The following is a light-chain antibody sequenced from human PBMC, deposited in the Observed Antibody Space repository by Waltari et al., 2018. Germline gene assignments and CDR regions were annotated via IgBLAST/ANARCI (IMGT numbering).Light chain of an antibody. V-gene: IGLV1-44*01. CDR1: SNP. CDR2: RDE. CDR3: ATWDNSLEGWL. J-gene: IGLJ2*01. Sequence: QSVLTQPPSASGTPGQSIIISCSSTSNPVKWFQQVPGAAPKLIIFRDEQRPSGVPARFSGSRSGTSASLAISGLHSEDEADYYCATWDNSLEGWLFGGGTKVTV.